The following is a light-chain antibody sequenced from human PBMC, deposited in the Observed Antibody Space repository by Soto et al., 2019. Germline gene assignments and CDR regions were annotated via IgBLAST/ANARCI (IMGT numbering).Light chain of an antibody. Sequence: AIQMTQSPSSLSASVGDRVNITCRASQGIRNYLGWYQQKPGKAPNLLIYGASTLQIGVPSRFSGSGSGTDFTLTINSLQPEDFETYYCLHDYNYPRTFGQGTRVDVK. V-gene: IGKV1-6*01. CDR1: QGIRNY. CDR3: LHDYNYPRT. CDR2: GAS. J-gene: IGKJ1*01.